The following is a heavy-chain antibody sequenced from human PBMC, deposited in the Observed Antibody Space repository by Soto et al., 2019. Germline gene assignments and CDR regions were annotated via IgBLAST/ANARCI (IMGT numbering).Heavy chain of an antibody. J-gene: IGHJ6*02. D-gene: IGHD3-9*01. CDR3: ARPRAIRFYYYAMDV. Sequence: QVQLVESGGGVVQPGRSLRLSCAASGFTFSTYAIQWVRQAPGKGLEWVAVISYDGVYEHYADSVKGRFTISRDNSKKMLYLQMDSLRPEDTAVYYCARPRAIRFYYYAMDVWGQGTTVTVSS. CDR1: GFTFSTYA. CDR2: ISYDGVYE. V-gene: IGHV3-30-3*01.